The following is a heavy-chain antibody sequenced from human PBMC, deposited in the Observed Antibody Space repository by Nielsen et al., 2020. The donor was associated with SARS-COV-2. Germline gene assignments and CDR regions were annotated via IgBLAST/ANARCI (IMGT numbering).Heavy chain of an antibody. CDR1: GGSIINSNSY. Sequence: SETLSLTCTVSGGSIINSNSYWGWIRQPPGKGLEWVGSIYYSGETYYNPSPQSRVTISVDTSKNHFSLELSSVTAADTAVYYCARQREGEHYLYGMDVWGQGTTVTVSS. J-gene: IGHJ6*02. V-gene: IGHV4-39*01. D-gene: IGHD1-26*01. CDR2: IYYSGET. CDR3: ARQREGEHYLYGMDV.